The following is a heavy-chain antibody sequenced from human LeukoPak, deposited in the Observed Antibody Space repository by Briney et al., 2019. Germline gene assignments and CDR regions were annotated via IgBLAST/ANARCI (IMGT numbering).Heavy chain of an antibody. V-gene: IGHV1-2*02. CDR1: GYTFTSYD. Sequence: GASVKVSCKASGYTFTSYDINWVRQAPGQGLEWMGWINPNSGGTNYAQKFQGRVTMTRDTSISTAYMELSRLRSDDTAVYYCAREVFGYYDSSGDYWGQGTLVTVSS. D-gene: IGHD3-22*01. CDR3: AREVFGYYDSSGDY. CDR2: INPNSGGT. J-gene: IGHJ4*02.